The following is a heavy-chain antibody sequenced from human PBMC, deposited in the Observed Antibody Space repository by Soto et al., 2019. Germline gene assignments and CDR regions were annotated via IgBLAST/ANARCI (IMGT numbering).Heavy chain of an antibody. V-gene: IGHV1-18*01. J-gene: IGHJ1*01. CDR3: AIGFAADGTEYFQH. CDR2: ISSYHGNT. D-gene: IGHD6-13*01. Sequence: ASVKVSCKASGYTFTSYGINWVRQAPGQGLDWMGWISSYHGNTNYSQKLQGRVTMTKDKYTSTAYMELRSLRSDDTAVYYCAIGFAADGTEYFQHWGQGTLVTVSS. CDR1: GYTFTSYG.